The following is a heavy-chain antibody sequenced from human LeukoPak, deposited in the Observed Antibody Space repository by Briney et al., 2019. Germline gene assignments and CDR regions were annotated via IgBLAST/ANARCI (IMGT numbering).Heavy chain of an antibody. D-gene: IGHD1-26*01. CDR2: VHKSGRT. J-gene: IGHJ4*01. Sequence: PSETLSLTCALSTVSGSSGNFWSWVRQPPGEGLEWTGEVHKSGRTNYNPSLKTRVTISIDASSNQLSLELTSVTAADTAMYYCARELLGAPTPGAYWGHGTRVTVSS. CDR1: TVSGSSGNF. V-gene: IGHV4-4*02. CDR3: ARELLGAPTPGAY.